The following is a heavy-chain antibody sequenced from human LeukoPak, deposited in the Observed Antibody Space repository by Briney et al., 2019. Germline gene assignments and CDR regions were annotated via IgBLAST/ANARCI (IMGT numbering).Heavy chain of an antibody. CDR3: ARMFTSYYYDSSGYWIGPLDY. D-gene: IGHD3-22*01. V-gene: IGHV4-4*02. Sequence: SETLSLTCAVSGGSISSSNWWSWVRQPPGKGLEWIGEIYHSGSTNYNPSLKSRVTISVDKSKNQFSLKLSSVTAADTAVYSCARMFTSYYYDSSGYWIGPLDYWGQGTLVTVSS. J-gene: IGHJ4*02. CDR2: IYHSGST. CDR1: GGSISSSNW.